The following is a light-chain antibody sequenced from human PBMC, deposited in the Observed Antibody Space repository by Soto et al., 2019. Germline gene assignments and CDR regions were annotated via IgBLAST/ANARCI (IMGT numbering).Light chain of an antibody. CDR2: GAS. J-gene: IGKJ1*01. Sequence: EIVLTQSPGTLSLSPGERATLSCRASQSVSSSYLAWYQQKAGQAPRLLIYGASSRATGIPDRFSGSGSGTDFTLTISSLQPDDFATYYCQQYNGYWTFGQGTKVEIK. V-gene: IGKV3-20*01. CDR1: QSVSSSY. CDR3: QQYNGYWT.